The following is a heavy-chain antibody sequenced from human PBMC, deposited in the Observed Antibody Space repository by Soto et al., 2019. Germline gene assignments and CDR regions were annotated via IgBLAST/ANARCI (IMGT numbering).Heavy chain of an antibody. CDR2: IYDSGST. V-gene: IGHV4-59*01. J-gene: IGHJ4*02. CDR1: GGSISSYY. CDR3: AAPTRY. Sequence: PSETLSLTCTACGGSISSYYWSWIRQPPGKGLEWIGYIYDSGSTNYNPSLKSRVTISVDTSKNQFSLKLTSVTAADTAVYYCAAPTRYWGQGTLVTVYS.